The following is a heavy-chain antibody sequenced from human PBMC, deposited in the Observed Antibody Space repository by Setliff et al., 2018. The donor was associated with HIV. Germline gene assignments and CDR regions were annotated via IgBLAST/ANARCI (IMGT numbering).Heavy chain of an antibody. CDR1: GYTFTSYG. J-gene: IGHJ4*02. D-gene: IGHD6-6*01. CDR2: IGGDNGIP. V-gene: IGHV1-18*01. Sequence: ASVKVSCKASGYTFTSYGISWVRQAPGQGPEWVGWIGGDNGIPSYAQKLRDRVTLTADTSTKTVFMELRSLRSDDTAVYYCARGMDDSRSSVWYYWGQGTLVTVSS. CDR3: ARGMDDSRSSVWYY.